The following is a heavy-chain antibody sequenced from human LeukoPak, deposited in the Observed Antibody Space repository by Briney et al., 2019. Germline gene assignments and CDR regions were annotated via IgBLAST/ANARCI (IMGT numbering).Heavy chain of an antibody. V-gene: IGHV3-15*01. CDR3: ARDYFNFDY. CDR1: GFTFNNAW. CDR2: ITGENDGGTT. J-gene: IGHJ4*02. D-gene: IGHD3-9*01. Sequence: NTGGSLRLSCTASGFTFNNAWMSWVRQGPGMGLEWVGHITGENDGGTTDYAAPVKGRFTISRDNSKNTLFLQMNSLKPEDTAVYYCARDYFNFDYWGQKTIHTVSS.